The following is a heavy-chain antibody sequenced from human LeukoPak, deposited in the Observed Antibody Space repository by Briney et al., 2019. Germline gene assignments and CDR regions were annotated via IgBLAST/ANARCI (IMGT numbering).Heavy chain of an antibody. CDR1: GLTVSAYA. CDR3: AARKVRGVWFYLDY. CDR2: IYDDNT. J-gene: IGHJ4*02. D-gene: IGHD3-10*01. V-gene: IGHV3-23*01. Sequence: QPGGSLRLSCAASGLTVSAYAMAWVRQAPGKGLEWVSTIYDDNTYYADSVKGRFAISTDNSKNTLYLQMNSLRVENTAVYFCAARKVRGVWFYLDYWGQGTLVTVST.